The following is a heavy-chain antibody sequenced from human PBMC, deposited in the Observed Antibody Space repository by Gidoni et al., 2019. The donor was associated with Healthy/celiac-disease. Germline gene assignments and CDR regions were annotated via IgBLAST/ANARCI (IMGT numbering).Heavy chain of an antibody. V-gene: IGHV2-5*02. Sequence: QITLKESGPTLVKPTQTLTLTCTFSGFSLSTSGVGVGWIRQPPGKALEWLALIYWDDDKRYSPSLKSRLTITKDTSKNQVVLTMTNMDPVDTATYYCARQLLGTTGTNFDYWGQGTLVTVSS. D-gene: IGHD1-1*01. CDR2: IYWDDDK. CDR3: ARQLLGTTGTNFDY. CDR1: GFSLSTSGVG. J-gene: IGHJ4*02.